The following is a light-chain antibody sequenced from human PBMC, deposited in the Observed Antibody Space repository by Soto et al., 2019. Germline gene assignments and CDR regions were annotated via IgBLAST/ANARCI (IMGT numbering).Light chain of an antibody. J-gene: IGLJ2*01. Sequence: QSALSQPASMSGSPGQSITISCTGTSSDVCGYNYVSWYRQYPGKAPKLIIYDVNNRPSEVSNRFSGSKSGNTASLTISGLQAEDEADYYCSSHSSSSTLVVFGGGTKLTVL. V-gene: IGLV2-14*03. CDR1: SSDVCGYNY. CDR2: DVN. CDR3: SSHSSSSTLVV.